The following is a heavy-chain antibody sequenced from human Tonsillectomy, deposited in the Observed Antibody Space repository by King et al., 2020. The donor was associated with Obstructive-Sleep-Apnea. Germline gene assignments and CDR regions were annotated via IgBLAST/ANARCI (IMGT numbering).Heavy chain of an antibody. J-gene: IGHJ4*02. V-gene: IGHV2-5*02. CDR2: IYWDDDK. Sequence: ITLKESGPALVKPTQTLTLTCTFSGFSLSTRGVAVGWIRQPPGKALEWLALIYWDDDKHYSPSLRTRLTITKDTSENQVVHTMTNMDHVDTATYYCAHRYIATTGTYFFAYWGQGTLVTVSS. CDR3: AHRYIATTGTYFFAY. D-gene: IGHD1-1*01. CDR1: GFSLSTRGVA.